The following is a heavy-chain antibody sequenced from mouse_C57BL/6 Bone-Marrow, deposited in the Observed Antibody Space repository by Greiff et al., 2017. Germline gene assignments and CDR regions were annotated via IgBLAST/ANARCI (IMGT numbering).Heavy chain of an antibody. J-gene: IGHJ4*01. Sequence: EVKLQESGPGLAKPSQTLSLTCSVTGYSITSDYWNWIRKFPGNKLEYMGYISYSGSTYYNPSLKSRLSITRNTSKNQYYLQLNSVTTEDTATYSCARRGYYGSSFGGYAMDYWGQGTSVTVSS. D-gene: IGHD1-1*01. CDR2: ISYSGST. CDR3: ARRGYYGSSFGGYAMDY. V-gene: IGHV3-8*01. CDR1: GYSITSDY.